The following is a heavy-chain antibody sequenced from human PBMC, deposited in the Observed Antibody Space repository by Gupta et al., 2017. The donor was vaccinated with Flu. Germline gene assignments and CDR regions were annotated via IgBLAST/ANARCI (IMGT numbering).Heavy chain of an antibody. CDR1: GGSFSGYY. Sequence: QVQLQQWGAGLLKPSETLSLTCAVYGGSFSGYYWSWIRQPPGKGLEWIGEINHSGSTNYNPSLKSRVTISVDTSKNQFSLKLSSVTAADTAVYYCARDAMSSGWYVESDYWGQGTLVTVSS. CDR3: ARDAMSSGWYVESDY. D-gene: IGHD6-19*01. CDR2: INHSGST. V-gene: IGHV4-34*01. J-gene: IGHJ4*02.